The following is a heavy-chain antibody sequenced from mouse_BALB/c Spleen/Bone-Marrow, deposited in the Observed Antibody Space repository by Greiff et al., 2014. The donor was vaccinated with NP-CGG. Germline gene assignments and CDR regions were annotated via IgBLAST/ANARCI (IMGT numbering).Heavy chain of an antibody. J-gene: IGHJ1*01. CDR2: IRNKANGYTT. Sequence: DVKLVESGGGLVQPGGSLRLSCATSGFTFTDYYMSWVRQPPGKALEWLGFIRNKANGYTTEYSSSVKGQFTISRNKSEGILYLQMNTLRGEDSATYYCARDKTYGSYWYFDVWGAGTTVTVSS. CDR3: ARDKTYGSYWYFDV. CDR1: GFTFTDYY. D-gene: IGHD2-1*01. V-gene: IGHV7-3*02.